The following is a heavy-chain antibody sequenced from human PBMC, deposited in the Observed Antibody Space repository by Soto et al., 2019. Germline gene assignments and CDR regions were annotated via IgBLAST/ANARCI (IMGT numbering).Heavy chain of an antibody. Sequence: NPSETLSLACTVSGGSISSYYWSWIRQPPGKGLGWIGYIYYSGSTNYNPSLKSRVTISVDTSKNQFSLKLSSVTAADTAVYYCARLGNRGWFDPWGQGTLVTVSS. V-gene: IGHV4-59*01. J-gene: IGHJ5*02. CDR1: GGSISSYY. D-gene: IGHD1-1*01. CDR2: IYYSGST. CDR3: ARLGNRGWFDP.